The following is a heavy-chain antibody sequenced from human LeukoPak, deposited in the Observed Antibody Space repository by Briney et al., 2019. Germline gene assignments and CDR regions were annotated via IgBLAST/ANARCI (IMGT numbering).Heavy chain of an antibody. Sequence: SQTLSLTCTVSGGSISSGDYYWSWIRQPPGKGLEWIGYIYYSGSTYYNPSLKSRVTISVDTSKNQFSLKLSSVTAADTAVYYCARANYEGGYFDYWGQETLVTVSS. CDR3: ARANYEGGYFDY. J-gene: IGHJ4*02. V-gene: IGHV4-30-4*01. D-gene: IGHD3-22*01. CDR1: GGSISSGDYY. CDR2: IYYSGST.